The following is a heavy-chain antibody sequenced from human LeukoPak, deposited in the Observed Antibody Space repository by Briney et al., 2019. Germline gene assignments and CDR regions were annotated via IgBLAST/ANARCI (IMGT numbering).Heavy chain of an antibody. Sequence: GGSLRLSCAASGFTFSSYGMHWVRQAPGSGPEWVANIKEDESEKNYVDSVKGRFTISRDSAKNSLYLQMNSLRAEDTAVYYCARVTSGSSYRPFDYWGQGTLVTVSS. CDR2: IKEDESEK. J-gene: IGHJ4*02. D-gene: IGHD3-10*01. CDR1: GFTFSSYG. CDR3: ARVTSGSSYRPFDY. V-gene: IGHV3-7*01.